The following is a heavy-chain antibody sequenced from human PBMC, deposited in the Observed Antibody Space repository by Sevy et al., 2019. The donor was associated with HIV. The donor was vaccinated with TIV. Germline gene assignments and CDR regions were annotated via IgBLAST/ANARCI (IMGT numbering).Heavy chain of an antibody. V-gene: IGHV3-30*04. Sequence: GESLKISCAASGFTFSHYAMHWVRQAPGKGLEWVAIISYDGTREYFALSVKGRFTISRDNSKNTVSLQMNSLRAEDTAVYYCARGGRFENSGYYNGYFDSWGQGTLVTVSS. CDR3: ARGGRFENSGYYNGYFDS. J-gene: IGHJ4*03. D-gene: IGHD3-3*01. CDR1: GFTFSHYA. CDR2: ISYDGTRE.